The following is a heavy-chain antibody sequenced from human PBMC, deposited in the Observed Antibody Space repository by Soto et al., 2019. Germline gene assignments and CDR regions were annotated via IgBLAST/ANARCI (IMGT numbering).Heavy chain of an antibody. CDR3: ARDGAAATQNKGPNWFDP. CDR1: GFTFSSYS. D-gene: IGHD5-12*01. Sequence: GGSLRLSCAASGFTFSSYSMNWVRQAPGKGLEWVSSISSSSSYIYYADSVKGRFTISRDNAKNSLYLQMNSLRAEDTAVYYCARDGAAATQNKGPNWFDPWGQGALVTVSS. CDR2: ISSSSSYI. V-gene: IGHV3-21*01. J-gene: IGHJ5*02.